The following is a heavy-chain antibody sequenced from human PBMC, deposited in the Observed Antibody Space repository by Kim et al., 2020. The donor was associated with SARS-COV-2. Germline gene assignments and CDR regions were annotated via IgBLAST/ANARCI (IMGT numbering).Heavy chain of an antibody. CDR2: IYYSGST. V-gene: IGHV4-39*01. CDR1: GGSISSSSYY. J-gene: IGHJ4*02. CDR3: ARPGKAAAGTGYFDY. Sequence: SETLSLTCTVSGGSISSSSYYWGWIRQPPGKGLEWIGSIYYSGSTYYNPSLKSRVTISVDTSKNQFSLKLSSVTAADTAVYYCARPGKAAAGTGYFDYWGQGTLVTVSS. D-gene: IGHD6-13*01.